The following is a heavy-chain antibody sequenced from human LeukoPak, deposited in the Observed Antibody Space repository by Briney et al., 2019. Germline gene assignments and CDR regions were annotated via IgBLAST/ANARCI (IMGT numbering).Heavy chain of an antibody. J-gene: IGHJ4*02. CDR2: IYSGGST. V-gene: IGHV3-53*01. CDR1: GFTVSNNY. Sequence: PGGSLRLSCAASGFTVSNNYMSWVRQAPGKGLEWVSVIYSGGSTYYADSVKGRFTISRDNAKNSLYLQMNSLRAEDTAVYYCARDFRAKGYYFDYWGQGTLVTVSS. CDR3: ARDFRAKGYYFDY.